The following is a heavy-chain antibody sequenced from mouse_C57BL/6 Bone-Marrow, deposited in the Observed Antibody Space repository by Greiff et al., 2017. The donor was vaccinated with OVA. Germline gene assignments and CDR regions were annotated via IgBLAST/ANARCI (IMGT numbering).Heavy chain of an antibody. D-gene: IGHD1-1*01. CDR3: AITTVVAPYFDV. V-gene: IGHV1-53*01. CDR2: INPSNGGT. J-gene: IGHJ1*03. Sequence: QVQLQQPGTELVKPGASVKLSCKASGYTFTSYWMHWVKQRPGQGLEWIGNINPSNGGTNYNEKFKSKATLTVDKSTSTAYMQLSSLTSEDSAVYYCAITTVVAPYFDVWGTGTTVTVSS. CDR1: GYTFTSYW.